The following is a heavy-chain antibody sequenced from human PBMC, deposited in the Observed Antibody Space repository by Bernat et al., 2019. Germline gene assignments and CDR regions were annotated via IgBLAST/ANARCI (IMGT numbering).Heavy chain of an antibody. CDR1: GGSISSSSYY. CDR2: IYYSGST. V-gene: IGHV4-39*01. J-gene: IGHJ4*02. D-gene: IGHD3-22*01. CDR3: ARRGSSGYYLYYFDY. Sequence: QLQLQESGPGLVKPSETLSLTCTVSGGSISSSSYYWGWIRQPPGKGLEWMGGIYYSGSTYYNPSLKSRVTRSGDTSKNQFSLKLRSVTAADTAVYYCARRGSSGYYLYYFDYWGQGTLVTVSS.